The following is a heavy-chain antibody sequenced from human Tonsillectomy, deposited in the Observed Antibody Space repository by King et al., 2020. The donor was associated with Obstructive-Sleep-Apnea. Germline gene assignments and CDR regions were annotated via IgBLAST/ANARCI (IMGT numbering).Heavy chain of an antibody. Sequence: QLQESGAGLVKPSQTLSLTCSVSGVSISNSDYYWSWFRQPPVKGLEWIGRIFYSGKTAYNPSLPSRLTISLGTSKNQFSLSLTSVTAADTAIYYCARENQRLIHCSYTGCDSKYSGMDVWGQGTTVAVS. D-gene: IGHD6-6*01. CDR3: ARENQRLIHCSYTGCDSKYSGMDV. CDR2: IFYSGKT. J-gene: IGHJ6*02. CDR1: GVSISNSDYY. V-gene: IGHV4-30-4*01.